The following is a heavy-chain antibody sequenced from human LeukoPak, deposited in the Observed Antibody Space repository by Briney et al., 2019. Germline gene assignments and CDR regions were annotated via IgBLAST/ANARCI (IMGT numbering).Heavy chain of an antibody. CDR2: IRYDGSNK. J-gene: IGHJ4*02. Sequence: PGGSLRLSCAASGFTFSSYGMHWVRQAPGKWLEWVAFIRYDGSNKYYADSVKGRFTISRDNSKNTLYLQMNSLRAEDTAVYYCAKDYFRYEYSSSSCDYWGQGTLVTVSS. CDR1: GFTFSSYG. CDR3: AKDYFRYEYSSSSCDY. D-gene: IGHD6-6*01. V-gene: IGHV3-30*02.